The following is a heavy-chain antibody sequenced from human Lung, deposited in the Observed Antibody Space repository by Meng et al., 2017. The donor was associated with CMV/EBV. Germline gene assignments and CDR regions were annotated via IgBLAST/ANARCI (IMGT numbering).Heavy chain of an antibody. Sequence: ASVKVSCKASRYTFTGYHLHWVRQAPGQGLEWMGWIDPNSGDTNYARKFQGRVTLTRDTSISTAYLELSRLRSDDTAVYYCAVAMEAAIRFCSGTSCFLDAFDIWGQETMVTVSS. CDR2: IDPNSGDT. J-gene: IGHJ3*02. V-gene: IGHV1-2*02. D-gene: IGHD2-2*01. CDR3: AVAMEAAIRFCSGTSCFLDAFDI. CDR1: RYTFTGYH.